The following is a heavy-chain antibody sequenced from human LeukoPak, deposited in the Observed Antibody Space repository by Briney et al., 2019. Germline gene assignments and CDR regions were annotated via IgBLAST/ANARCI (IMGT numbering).Heavy chain of an antibody. CDR1: GFTFSSYW. CDR2: INSDGSST. D-gene: IGHD3-22*01. CDR3: ARVPFDYYDSSGPFDY. Sequence: GGSLRLSCAASGFTFSSYWMHWVRQASGKGLVWVSRINSDGSSTSYADSVKGRFTISRDNAKNTLYLQMNSLRAEDTAVYYCARVPFDYYDSSGPFDYWGQGTLVTVSS. V-gene: IGHV3-74*01. J-gene: IGHJ4*02.